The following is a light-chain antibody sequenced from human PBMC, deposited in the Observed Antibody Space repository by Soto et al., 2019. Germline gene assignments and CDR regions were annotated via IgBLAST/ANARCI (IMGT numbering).Light chain of an antibody. CDR3: SSYTSTTNFGV. CDR2: EVS. Sequence: QSVLTQPASVSGSPGQSTTISCTGTSSDVGGYDYVSWYQHHPGKAPKLMIYEVSNRPSGVSNRFSGSKSDNAASLTISGLQAEDEANYYCSSYTSTTNFGVFGTGTKVTVL. CDR1: SSDVGGYDY. J-gene: IGLJ1*01. V-gene: IGLV2-14*01.